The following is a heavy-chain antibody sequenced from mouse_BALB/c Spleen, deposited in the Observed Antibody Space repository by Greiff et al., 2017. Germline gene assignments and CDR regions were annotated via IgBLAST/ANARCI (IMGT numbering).Heavy chain of an antibody. D-gene: IGHD1-1*01. CDR3: ARSFDYGSTAWFAY. V-gene: IGHV1-31*01. J-gene: IGHJ3*01. CDR2: INPYNGAT. CDR1: GYSFTGYY. Sequence: VQLQQSGPELVKPGASVKISCKASGYSFTGYYMHWVKQSHVKSLEWIGRINPYNGATSYNQNFKDKASLTVDKSSSTAYMELHSLTSEDSAVYYCARSFDYGSTAWFAYWGQGTLVTVSA.